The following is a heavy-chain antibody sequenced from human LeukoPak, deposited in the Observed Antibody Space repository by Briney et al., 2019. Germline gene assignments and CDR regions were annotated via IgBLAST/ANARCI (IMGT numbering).Heavy chain of an antibody. J-gene: IGHJ6*02. CDR1: GGSFSGYY. CDR3: ARWGRLTGYCSSTSCYAPYYYYGMDV. V-gene: IGHV4-34*01. D-gene: IGHD2-2*01. Sequence: PSETLSLTCAVYGGSFSGYYWSWIRQPPGKGLEWIREINHSGSTNYNPSLKSRVTISVDTSKNQFSLKLSSVTAADTAVYYCARWGRLTGYCSSTSCYAPYYYYGMDVWGQGTTVTVSS. CDR2: INHSGST.